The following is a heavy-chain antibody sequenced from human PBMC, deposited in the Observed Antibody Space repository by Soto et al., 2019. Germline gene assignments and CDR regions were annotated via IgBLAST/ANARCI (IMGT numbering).Heavy chain of an antibody. J-gene: IGHJ6*02. D-gene: IGHD6-19*01. V-gene: IGHV1-18*01. CDR2: HSASNGNT. CDR1: GYTFTTYG. Sequence: QVQLVQSGAEVKKPGASVKVSCKASGYTFTTYGISWVRQAPGQGLEWMGWHSASNGNTNYAQKIPGSVPMTTDTSTSAAYMELRSMRSDDTAVYYCARQQWLYYYYGMDVWGQGTTVTVSS. CDR3: ARQQWLYYYYGMDV.